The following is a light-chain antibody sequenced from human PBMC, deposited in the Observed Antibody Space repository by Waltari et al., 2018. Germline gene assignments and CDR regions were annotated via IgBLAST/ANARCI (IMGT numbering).Light chain of an antibody. J-gene: IGKJ1*01. CDR1: QSISSY. CDR3: QQSYNWPRT. V-gene: IGKV3-11*01. CDR2: DGA. Sequence: LVLTPSPATLPLSPGERATLSCRASQSISSYLAWYQQKPGQAPRLLICDGANRATGIPARFSGSGSKTDFTLTIASLEPEDSAVYYCQQSYNWPRTFGQGTKVEIK.